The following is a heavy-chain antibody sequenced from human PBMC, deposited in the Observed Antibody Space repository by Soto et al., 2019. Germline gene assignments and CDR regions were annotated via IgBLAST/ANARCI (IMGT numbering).Heavy chain of an antibody. D-gene: IGHD3-16*01. CDR1: GYTFTTYG. CDR2: ISGYNGHT. J-gene: IGHJ6*02. CDR3: AREGEMPYYYYGLDV. V-gene: IGHV1-18*01. Sequence: QVQLVQSGAEVRKPGASVKVSCKASGYTFTTYGISWVRQAPGQGLEWMGWISGYNGHTKYAQKFQGRVTMTTDTSTSTVYMDLRSLRSDDTAAYYCAREGEMPYYYYGLDVWGQGTTVTVSS.